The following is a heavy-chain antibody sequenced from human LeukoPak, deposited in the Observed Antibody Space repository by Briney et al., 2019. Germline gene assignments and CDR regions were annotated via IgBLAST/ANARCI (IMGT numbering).Heavy chain of an antibody. Sequence: SETLSLTCTVSGGSISNYYWSRIRQPPGERMEWIGYVYYTGTINYNPSLKSRVTISVDTSKNQFSLKLSSVTAADTAMYYCAKEIEGLGVPARRWFDNWGQGTLVTVSS. CDR1: GGSISNYY. D-gene: IGHD2-2*01. CDR3: AKEIEGLGVPARRWFDN. CDR2: VYYTGTI. V-gene: IGHV4-59*01. J-gene: IGHJ4*02.